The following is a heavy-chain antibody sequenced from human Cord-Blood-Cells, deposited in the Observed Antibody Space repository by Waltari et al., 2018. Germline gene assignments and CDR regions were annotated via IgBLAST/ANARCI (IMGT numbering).Heavy chain of an antibody. J-gene: IGHJ2*01. CDR2: INPNSGGT. CDR3: ARDRRSGSYSHWYFDL. CDR1: GYTFTGYY. Sequence: QVQLVQSGAEVKKPGASVKVSCKASGYTFTGYYMHWVRQAPGQGLEWMVWINPNSGGTNYAQKLQVWVTMTRDTSSSTAYMELSRLRSDDTAVYYCARDRRSGSYSHWYFDLWGRGTLVTVSS. D-gene: IGHD1-26*01. V-gene: IGHV1-2*04.